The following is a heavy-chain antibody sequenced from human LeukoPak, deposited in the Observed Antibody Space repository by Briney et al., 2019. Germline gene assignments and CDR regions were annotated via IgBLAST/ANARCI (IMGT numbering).Heavy chain of an antibody. CDR1: GYTXTGYY. Sequence: GASVKVSCKASGYTXTGYYMHWVRQAPGQGLEWMGWIDPNSGGTNYAQKFQGRVTMTRDTSISTAYMELSRLRSDDTAVYYCARDQEYSSSWYSYYYGMDVWGQGTTVTVSS. J-gene: IGHJ6*02. CDR3: ARDQEYSSSWYSYYYGMDV. D-gene: IGHD6-13*01. V-gene: IGHV1-2*02. CDR2: IDPNSGGT.